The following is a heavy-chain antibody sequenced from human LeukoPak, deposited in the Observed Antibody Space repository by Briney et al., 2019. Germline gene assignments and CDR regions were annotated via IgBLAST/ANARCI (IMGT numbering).Heavy chain of an antibody. V-gene: IGHV1-8*01. J-gene: IGHJ5*02. D-gene: IGHD5-12*01. CDR2: MNPDSGNT. CDR3: ARGQGWLRPFDP. Sequence: ASVKVSCKASGYTFTTYDINWVRQAPGQGLEWMGWMNPDSGNTGYAQKFQGRVTMTSDTSIGTAYMELKSLKFEDTAIYFCARGQGWLRPFDPWGQGTLVTVSS. CDR1: GYTFTTYD.